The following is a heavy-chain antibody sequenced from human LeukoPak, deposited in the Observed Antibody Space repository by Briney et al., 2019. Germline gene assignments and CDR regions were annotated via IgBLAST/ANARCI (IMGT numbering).Heavy chain of an antibody. J-gene: IGHJ5*02. V-gene: IGHV1-18*04. CDR1: GYTFTSYY. D-gene: IGHD3-10*01. CDR2: ISAYNGNT. CDR3: ARDFYYGSGSYFVGEDWFDP. Sequence: GASVKVSCKASGYTFTSYYIHWVRQAPGQGLEWMGWISAYNGNTNYAQKLQGRVTMTTDTSTSTAYMELRSLRSDDTAVYYCARDFYYGSGSYFVGEDWFDPWGQGTLVTVSS.